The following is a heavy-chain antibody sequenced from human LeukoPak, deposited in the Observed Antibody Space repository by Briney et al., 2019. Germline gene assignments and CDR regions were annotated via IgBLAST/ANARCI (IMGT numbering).Heavy chain of an antibody. V-gene: IGHV1-2*02. CDR3: DRAVSWDY. J-gene: IGHJ4*02. Sequence: ASVKVSCKASGYSFTDYSLQWVRQAPGQGLEWMGWINPNSGGTKYAQKFQGRVTMTRDTSISTAYMELSKLTSDDTAVYYCDRAVSWDYWGQGTLVTVSS. CDR1: GYSFTDYS. CDR2: INPNSGGT.